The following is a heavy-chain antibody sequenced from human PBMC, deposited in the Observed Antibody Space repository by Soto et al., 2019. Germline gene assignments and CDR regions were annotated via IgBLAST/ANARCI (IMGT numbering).Heavy chain of an antibody. D-gene: IGHD3-10*01. CDR3: ARDSPSGHYGSGSYAYYYYYGIGV. CDR2: IIPIFGTA. CDR1: GGPFSSYA. J-gene: IGHJ6*02. V-gene: IGHV1-69*01. Sequence: GXSVKLSCRASGGPFSSYAIIWVRQDPGQGLEWMGGIIPIFGTANYAQKFQCRVTITADESTSTAYMELSSLRSEDTAVYYCARDSPSGHYGSGSYAYYYYYGIGVWGQGTTVTVSS.